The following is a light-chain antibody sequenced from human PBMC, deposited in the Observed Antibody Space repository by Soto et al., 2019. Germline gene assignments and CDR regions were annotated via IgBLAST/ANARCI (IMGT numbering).Light chain of an antibody. V-gene: IGKV1-8*01. J-gene: IGKJ2*01. CDR3: QQYYSYPT. CDR2: AAS. CDR1: QGISSY. Sequence: AIRMTQSPSSLSASTGDRVTITCRASQGISSYLAWYQQKPGKAPKLLIYAASTLQSGVPSRFSGRGSGTDFTLTISCLQSEEFATYYCQQYYSYPTSGQGTKLEIK.